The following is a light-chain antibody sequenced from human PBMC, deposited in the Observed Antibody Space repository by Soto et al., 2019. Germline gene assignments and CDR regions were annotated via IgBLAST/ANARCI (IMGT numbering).Light chain of an antibody. CDR1: SSDVGAYNY. Sequence: QSVLTQPASVSGSLGQSITISCTGTSSDVGAYNYVSWYQQHPDKAPKLLIFEVTNRPSGVSGRFSASKSGITASLSISGLHPEDEADYYCTSYSSSTPVLFGGGTKLTVL. V-gene: IGLV2-14*01. CDR3: TSYSSSTPVL. CDR2: EVT. J-gene: IGLJ2*01.